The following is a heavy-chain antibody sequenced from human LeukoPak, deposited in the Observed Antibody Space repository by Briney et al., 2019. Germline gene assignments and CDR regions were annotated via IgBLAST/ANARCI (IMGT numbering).Heavy chain of an antibody. CDR1: GFTFSSYG. D-gene: IGHD3-10*01. CDR3: ARGFGELSVAFDI. J-gene: IGHJ3*02. V-gene: IGHV3-33*01. CDR2: IWYDGSNK. Sequence: PGASLRLSCAASGFTFSSYGMHWVRQAPGKGLEWVAVIWYDGSNKYYADSVKGRFTISRDNSKNTLYVQMNSLRAEDTAVYYCARGFGELSVAFDIWGQGTMVTVSS.